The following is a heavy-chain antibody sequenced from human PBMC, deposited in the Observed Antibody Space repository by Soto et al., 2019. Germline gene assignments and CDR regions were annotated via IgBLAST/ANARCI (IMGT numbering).Heavy chain of an antibody. CDR3: AREPSVAYSSSSARWFDP. V-gene: IGHV4-38-2*02. J-gene: IGHJ5*02. CDR2: IYHGGST. D-gene: IGHD6-6*01. Sequence: PAETRSLACTVSGYSISSGSYCARTQQPAGKGPEWIASIYHGGSTNYNPSLKSRVTISVDTSKNQFSLKLSSVTAADTAVYYCAREPSVAYSSSSARWFDPWGQGTLVTVSS. CDR1: GYSISSGSY.